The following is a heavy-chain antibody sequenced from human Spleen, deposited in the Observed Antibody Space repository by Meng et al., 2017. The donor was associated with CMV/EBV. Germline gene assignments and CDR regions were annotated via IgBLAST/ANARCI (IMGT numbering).Heavy chain of an antibody. CDR1: GFTFSSYG. CDR3: AREFGYYYDSRIDY. CDR2: IYSGASAT. J-gene: IGHJ4*02. D-gene: IGHD3-22*01. Sequence: GGSLRLSCAASGFTFSSYGMGWVRQAPGKGLEWVAVIYSGASATYYADSVKGLFTISRDNSQNTLYLQMNSLRVEDTAVYYCAREFGYYYDSRIDYWGQGTLVTVSS. V-gene: IGHV3-23*03.